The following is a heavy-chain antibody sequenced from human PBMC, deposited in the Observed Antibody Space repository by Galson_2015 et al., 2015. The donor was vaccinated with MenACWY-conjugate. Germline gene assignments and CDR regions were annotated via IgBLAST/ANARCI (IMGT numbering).Heavy chain of an antibody. J-gene: IGHJ6*02. CDR1: GFSFSDYY. Sequence: SLRLSCAASGFSFSDYYMTWIRQAPGKGLEWVSYIRSGDTYTNYADSVKGRFTISRDNAKNSLYLQMNSLRAEDTGVYYCARDLSSAKVVAGSYYYGMDVWGQGTTVTVSS. CDR3: ARDLSSAKVVAGSYYYGMDV. V-gene: IGHV3-11*06. D-gene: IGHD6-19*01. CDR2: IRSGDTYT.